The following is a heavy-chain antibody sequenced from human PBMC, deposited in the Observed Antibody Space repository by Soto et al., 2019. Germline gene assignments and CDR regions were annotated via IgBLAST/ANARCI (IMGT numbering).Heavy chain of an antibody. D-gene: IGHD6-13*01. CDR1: GYTFSRYG. V-gene: IGHV1-18*01. Sequence: QAQLVQSGAEVKKPGASVRVSCKASGYTFSRYGISWVRQAPGHGLEWMGWISGFNGNTKESEKLPGRVTLTTDTAAKTARMELRGLRSDDTSVYYCARASAYSTPWSFDNWGQGTLVTVSS. CDR3: ARASAYSTPWSFDN. J-gene: IGHJ4*02. CDR2: ISGFNGNT.